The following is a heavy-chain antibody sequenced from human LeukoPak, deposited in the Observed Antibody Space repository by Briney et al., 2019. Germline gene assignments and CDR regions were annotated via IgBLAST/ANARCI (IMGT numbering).Heavy chain of an antibody. D-gene: IGHD2-15*01. CDR1: GGTFSSYA. Sequence: SVKVSCKASGGTFSSYAISWVRQAPGQGLEWMGGITPVFGTANYAQKFQGRVTITADESTSTAYMELSSLRSEDTAVYYCARDRVVGLGIDNAFDIWGHGTMVTVSS. CDR3: ARDRVVGLGIDNAFDI. J-gene: IGHJ3*02. V-gene: IGHV1-69*13. CDR2: ITPVFGTA.